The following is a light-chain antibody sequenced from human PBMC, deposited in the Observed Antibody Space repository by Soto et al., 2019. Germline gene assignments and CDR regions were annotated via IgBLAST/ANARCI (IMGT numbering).Light chain of an antibody. CDR1: QSVSSSY. CDR3: QQYGSSPLLT. V-gene: IGKV3-20*01. J-gene: IGKJ4*01. Sequence: EIVLTQSPGTLSLSPGERATLSCRASQSVSSSYLAWYQQKPGQAPRLLIYGASSRATGIPDRFSGSGSGTDFTLTISRLEPEDFAGYYCQQYGSSPLLTFGGVTKVEIK. CDR2: GAS.